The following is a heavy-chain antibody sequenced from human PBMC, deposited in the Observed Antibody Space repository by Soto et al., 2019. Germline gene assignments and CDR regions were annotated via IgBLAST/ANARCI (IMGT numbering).Heavy chain of an antibody. V-gene: IGHV1-3*01. Sequence: ASVKVSCKASGYTFTSYAMHWVRQAPGQRLEWMGWINAGNGNTKYSQKFQGRVTITRDTSASTAYMELSSLRSEDTAVYYCARRVSVRYFEWLDSHDAFDIWGQGTMVTVSS. CDR3: ARRVSVRYFEWLDSHDAFDI. CDR2: INAGNGNT. J-gene: IGHJ3*02. D-gene: IGHD3-9*01. CDR1: GYTFTSYA.